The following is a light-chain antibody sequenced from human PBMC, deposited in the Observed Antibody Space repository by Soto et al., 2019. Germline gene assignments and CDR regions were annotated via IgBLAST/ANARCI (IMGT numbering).Light chain of an antibody. CDR3: SAYTISNTLPFV. CDR1: RRDVGGYNY. CDR2: EVT. J-gene: IGLJ1*01. Sequence: QSALTQPASVSGSPGQSITISCTGTRRDVGGYNYVSWYQQYPGKSPKLLIYEVTHRPSGVSNRFSDSKSGNTASLTISGLQAEDEAYYYCSAYTISNTLPFVFGTGTKVTVL. V-gene: IGLV2-14*01.